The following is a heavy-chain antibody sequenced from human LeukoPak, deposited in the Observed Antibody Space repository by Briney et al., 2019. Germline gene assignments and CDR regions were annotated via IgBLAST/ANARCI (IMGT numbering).Heavy chain of an antibody. CDR1: VFTFSSYA. D-gene: IGHD4-17*01. CDR3: AKDPNYGDYGLNWFDP. Sequence: GGSLRLSCAVSVFTFSSYATSWVRQAPGKGLEWVSAISGSGGSTYYADSVKGRFTISRDNSKNTLYLQMNSLRAEDTAVYYCAKDPNYGDYGLNWFDPWGQGTLVTVSS. CDR2: ISGSGGST. J-gene: IGHJ5*02. V-gene: IGHV3-23*01.